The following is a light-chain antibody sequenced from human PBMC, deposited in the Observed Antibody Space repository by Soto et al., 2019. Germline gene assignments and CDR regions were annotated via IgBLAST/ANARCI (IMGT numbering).Light chain of an antibody. CDR3: QQRSNCPQT. CDR2: DAS. V-gene: IGKV3-11*01. Sequence: EIVLTQSPATLSLSPGERATLSCRASQSVSSYLAWYHQKPGQAPRLLIYDASNRATGIPARFSCSGSGTDFTLTISSLEPEDLAVYYCQQRSNCPQTFGHGTKVDIK. CDR1: QSVSSY. J-gene: IGKJ3*01.